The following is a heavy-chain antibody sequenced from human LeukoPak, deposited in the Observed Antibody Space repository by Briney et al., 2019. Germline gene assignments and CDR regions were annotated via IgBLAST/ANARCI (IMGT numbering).Heavy chain of an antibody. Sequence: PSETLSLTCTVSGGSISSSSYYWGWIRQPPGKGREWIGSIYYSGSTNYNPSLKSRVTISVDTSKNQFSLKLSSVTAADTAVYYCARDTTGMDWFDPWGQGTLVTVSS. J-gene: IGHJ5*02. CDR2: IYYSGST. CDR1: GGSISSSSYY. D-gene: IGHD4-17*01. V-gene: IGHV4-39*07. CDR3: ARDTTGMDWFDP.